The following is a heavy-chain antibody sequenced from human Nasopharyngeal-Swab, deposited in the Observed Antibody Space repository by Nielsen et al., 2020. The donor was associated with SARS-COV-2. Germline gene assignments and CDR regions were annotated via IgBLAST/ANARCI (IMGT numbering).Heavy chain of an antibody. CDR1: GFTFSSYA. CDR3: ARLKYDFWNGPPEDY. V-gene: IGHV3-23*01. CDR2: ISGAGSST. Sequence: GESLKISCVASGFTFSSYAMSWVRQAPGKGLNWVSAISGAGSSTYYADSVKGRFTISRDNAKNSLYLQMNSLRAEDTAVYYCARLKYDFWNGPPEDYWGQGTLVTVSS. D-gene: IGHD3-3*01. J-gene: IGHJ4*02.